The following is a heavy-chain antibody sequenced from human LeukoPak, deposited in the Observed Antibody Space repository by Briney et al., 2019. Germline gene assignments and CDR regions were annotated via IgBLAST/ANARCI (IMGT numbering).Heavy chain of an antibody. CDR1: GASISSYY. Sequence: SGTLSLTCTVSGASISSYYWSWIRQPPGKGLEWIGDIYYSGSIKYNPSLKSRVTMSVDTSKNQFSLKLSSVTAADTAIYYCARENPSGYYNRPIDYWGQGTLVTVSS. V-gene: IGHV4-59*01. CDR2: IYYSGSI. CDR3: ARENPSGYYNRPIDY. D-gene: IGHD3-22*01. J-gene: IGHJ4*02.